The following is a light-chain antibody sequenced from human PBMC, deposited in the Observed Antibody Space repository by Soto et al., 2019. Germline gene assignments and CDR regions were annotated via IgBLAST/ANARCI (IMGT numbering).Light chain of an antibody. V-gene: IGKV3-20*01. CDR3: QRYGGSPSWT. J-gene: IGKJ1*01. Sequence: EIVLTQSPATRSFAPGERATLSCMASQSVSSYLAWYQQKPGQAPRLLIYDASNRATGIPARFSGSGSGTDFTLTINRLEPEDFAVYYCQRYGGSPSWTFGQGTKVDIK. CDR2: DAS. CDR1: QSVSSY.